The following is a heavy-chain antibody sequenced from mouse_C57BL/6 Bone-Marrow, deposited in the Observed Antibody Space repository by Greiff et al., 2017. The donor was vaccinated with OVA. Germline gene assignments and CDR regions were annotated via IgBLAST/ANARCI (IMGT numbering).Heavy chain of an antibody. V-gene: IGHV1-83*01. CDR3: RLSYYGSSSYFDY. CDR1: YTFTDYYM. D-gene: IGHD1-1*01. CDR2: YPGSGNTY. J-gene: IGHJ2*01. Sequence: VQLQQSGPELVKPGASVKMSCKASGYTFTDYYMHWVKQKPGKGLEWIGEIYPGSGNTYYNEKFKGKATLTADTSSSTAYMQLSSLTSEDSAVYFCARLSYYGSSSYFDYWGKGTTLTVAS.